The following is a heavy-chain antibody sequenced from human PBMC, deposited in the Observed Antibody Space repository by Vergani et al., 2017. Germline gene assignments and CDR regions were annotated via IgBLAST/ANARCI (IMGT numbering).Heavy chain of an antibody. Sequence: EVQLVESGGGLVQPGGSLKLSCAASGFTFSGSAMHWVRQASGKGLEWVGRIRSKANSYATAYAASVKGRFTISRDDSKNKAYLQMNSLKTEDTAVYYCARVRHGYYYDSSEKGTFDYWGQGTLVTVSS. D-gene: IGHD3-22*01. CDR3: ARVRHGYYYDSSEKGTFDY. J-gene: IGHJ4*02. CDR1: GFTFSGSA. V-gene: IGHV3-73*01. CDR2: IRSKANSYAT.